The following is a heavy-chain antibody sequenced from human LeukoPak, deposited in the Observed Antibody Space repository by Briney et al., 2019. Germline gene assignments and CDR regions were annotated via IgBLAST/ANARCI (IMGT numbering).Heavy chain of an antibody. V-gene: IGHV3-21*01. D-gene: IGHD1-14*01. Sequence: GGSLRLSCAASGFTFSSYSMNWVRQAPGKGLEWVSSISSSSSYIYYAHSVKGRFTISRDNAKNSLYLQMNSLRAEDTAVYYCAREEEPIDYGGQGTLVTVSS. CDR1: GFTFSSYS. CDR3: AREEEPIDY. CDR2: ISSSSSYI. J-gene: IGHJ4*02.